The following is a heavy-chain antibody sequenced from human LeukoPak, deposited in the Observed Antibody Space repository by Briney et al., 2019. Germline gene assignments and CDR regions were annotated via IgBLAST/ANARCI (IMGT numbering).Heavy chain of an antibody. V-gene: IGHV3-48*01. D-gene: IGHD5-18*01. CDR2: ITSSSTNI. CDR1: GFTFSSYS. Sequence: PGGSLRLSCAASGFTFSSYSMNWVRQAPGKGLEWVSYITSSSTNIYYADSVKGRFIISRDNAKNSLYLQMNSLRAEDTAVYYCAYSYGPYYYDYWGQGTLVTVSS. J-gene: IGHJ4*02. CDR3: AYSYGPYYYDY.